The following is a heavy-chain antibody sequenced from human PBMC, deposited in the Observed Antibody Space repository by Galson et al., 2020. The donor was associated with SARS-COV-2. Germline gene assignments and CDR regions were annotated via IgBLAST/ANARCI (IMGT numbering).Heavy chain of an antibody. D-gene: IGHD1-26*01. J-gene: IGHJ4*02. CDR1: GFTFGDYA. CDR2: IRSKTYGKTQ. V-gene: IGHV3-49*03. Sequence: GGSLRLSCTASGFTFGDYAMSWFRQAPGKGLEWVSFIRSKTYGKTQEYAASVKGRFTISRDDSKSIVYLQMNSLKIEDTAVYYCTRDRGGARTTAGCWGQGALVTVSS. CDR3: TRDRGGARTTAGC.